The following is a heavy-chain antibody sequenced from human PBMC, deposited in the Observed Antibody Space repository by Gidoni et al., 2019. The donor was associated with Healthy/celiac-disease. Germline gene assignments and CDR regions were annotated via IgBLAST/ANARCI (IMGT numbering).Heavy chain of an antibody. CDR1: GFTFSSYA. J-gene: IGHJ6*02. V-gene: IGHV3-23*01. Sequence: EVQLLESGGGLVQPGGSLRLSCAASGFTFSSYAMSWVRQAPGKGLEWVSAISGSGGSTYYADSVKGRFTISRDNSKNTLYLQMNSLRAEDTAVYYCAKDLRPPYYYYYGMDVWGQGTTVTVSS. CDR3: AKDLRPPYYYYYGMDV. CDR2: ISGSGGST.